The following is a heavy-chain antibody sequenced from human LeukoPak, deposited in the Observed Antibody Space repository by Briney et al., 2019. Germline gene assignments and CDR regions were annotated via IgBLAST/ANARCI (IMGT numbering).Heavy chain of an antibody. CDR1: GGSISSGGYY. J-gene: IGHJ4*02. CDR3: ASEEYSSSARPGY. Sequence: SETLSLTCTVSGGSISSGGYYWSWIRQPPGTGLEWIGYIYHSGSTYYNPSLKSRVTISVDRSKNQFSLKLSSVTAADTAVYYCASEEYSSSARPGYWGQGTLVTVSS. D-gene: IGHD6-6*01. V-gene: IGHV4-30-2*01. CDR2: IYHSGST.